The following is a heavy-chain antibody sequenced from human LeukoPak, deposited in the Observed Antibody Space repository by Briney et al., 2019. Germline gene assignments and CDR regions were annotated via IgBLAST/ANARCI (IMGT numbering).Heavy chain of an antibody. J-gene: IGHJ4*02. CDR2: INPNSGGT. CDR3: ARDLEEDYGDYVIDY. CDR1: GYTFTGYY. Sequence: GSSVTVSCKASGYTFTGYYMHWVRPPPGQGVEWMGWINPNSGGTNYAQKFQGRVTMTRDTSISTVYMELSRLRSDDTAVYYCARDLEEDYGDYVIDYWGQGTLVTVSS. D-gene: IGHD4-17*01. V-gene: IGHV1-2*02.